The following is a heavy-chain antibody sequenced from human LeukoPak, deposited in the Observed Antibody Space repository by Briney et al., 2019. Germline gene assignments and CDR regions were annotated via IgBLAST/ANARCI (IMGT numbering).Heavy chain of an antibody. V-gene: IGHV3-66*04. CDR1: GFTFSDYY. CDR3: ARHDWFDP. J-gene: IGHJ5*02. Sequence: HPGGSLRLSCAASGFTFSDYYMSWVRQAPGKGLEWVSVIYSGGSTYYADSVKGRFTISRDNSKNTLYLQMNSLRAEDTAVYYCARHDWFDPWGQGTLVTVSS. CDR2: IYSGGST.